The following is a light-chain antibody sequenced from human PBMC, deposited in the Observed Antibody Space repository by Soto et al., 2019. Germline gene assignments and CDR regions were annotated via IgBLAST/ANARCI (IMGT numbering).Light chain of an antibody. J-gene: IGLJ2*01. CDR1: SSNIGSNY. V-gene: IGLV1-47*01. CDR3: AAWDDSLSGLV. CDR2: RNN. Sequence: QSVLTQPPSASGTPRQRVTISCSGSSSNIGSNYVYWYQQLPGTAPKLLIYRNNQRPSGVPDRFSGSKSGTSASLAISGLRSEDEDDYYCAAWDDSLSGLVFGGGTKLTVL.